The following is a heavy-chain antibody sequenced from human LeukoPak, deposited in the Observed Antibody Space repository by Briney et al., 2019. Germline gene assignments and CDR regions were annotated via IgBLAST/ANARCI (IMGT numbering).Heavy chain of an antibody. J-gene: IGHJ4*02. V-gene: IGHV4-39*07. D-gene: IGHD2-2*01. CDR1: GGSISSSSYY. Sequence: PSETLSLTCTVSGGSISSSSYYWGWIRQPPGKGLEWIGSIYYSGSTYYNPSLKSRVTISVDTSKNQFSLNLSSVTAADTAVYFCARDEGSSYPFDYWGQGTLVTVSS. CDR3: ARDEGSSYPFDY. CDR2: IYYSGST.